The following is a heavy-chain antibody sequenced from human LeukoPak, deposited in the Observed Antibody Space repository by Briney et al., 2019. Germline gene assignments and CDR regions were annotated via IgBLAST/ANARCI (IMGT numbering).Heavy chain of an antibody. V-gene: IGHV3-21*01. CDR1: GFTFSSYS. D-gene: IGHD2-2*01. J-gene: IGHJ3*02. CDR2: ISSSSSYI. Sequence: GGSLRLSCAASGFTFSSYSMNWVRQAPGKGLEWVSSISSSSSYIYYADSVKGRFTISRDSAKNSLYLQMNSLRAEDTAVYYCARDQVVPAASGAFDIWGQGTMVTVSS. CDR3: ARDQVVPAASGAFDI.